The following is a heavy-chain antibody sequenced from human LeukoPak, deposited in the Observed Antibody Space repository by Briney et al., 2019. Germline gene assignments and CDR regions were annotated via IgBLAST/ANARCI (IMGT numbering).Heavy chain of an antibody. V-gene: IGHV3-21*01. J-gene: IGHJ4*02. Sequence: GGSLRLSCVASEFTLRSYSMHWGRQAPGKGLEWGSYISTSSTYIYYADSVMGRFTISRDNAKNSLYLHMSSLRAEDTAVYYCARDASGSSIGLIDFWGQGTLVTVSS. D-gene: IGHD1-26*01. CDR3: ARDASGSSIGLIDF. CDR2: ISTSSTYI. CDR1: EFTLRSYS.